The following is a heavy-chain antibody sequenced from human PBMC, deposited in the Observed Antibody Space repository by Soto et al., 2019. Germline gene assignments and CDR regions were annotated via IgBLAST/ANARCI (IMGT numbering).Heavy chain of an antibody. J-gene: IGHJ4*02. Sequence: QVQLVQSGAEVKKPGASVTVYCKAYGYTFTSYDIDWVRQATGQGLEWMGWMKPNSGNTGYAQKFQGRVTMTRNTSISTAYMELSSLRSVDTAVYYCAREREASSPFDYWGQGTLFTVSS. D-gene: IGHD6-19*01. CDR2: MKPNSGNT. V-gene: IGHV1-8*01. CDR3: AREREASSPFDY. CDR1: GYTFTSYD.